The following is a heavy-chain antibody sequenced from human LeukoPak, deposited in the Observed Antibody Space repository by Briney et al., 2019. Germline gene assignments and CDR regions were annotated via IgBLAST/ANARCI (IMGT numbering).Heavy chain of an antibody. Sequence: SETLSLTCTVSGGSISSSSYYWGWIRQRPGKGLEWIGSMYYSGSTYYNPSLKSRVTISVDTSKNQFSLKLSSVTAADTAVYYCARYLLYSNYFDYWGQGTLVTVSS. V-gene: IGHV4-39*01. CDR1: GGSISSSSYY. J-gene: IGHJ4*02. D-gene: IGHD4-11*01. CDR3: ARYLLYSNYFDY. CDR2: MYYSGST.